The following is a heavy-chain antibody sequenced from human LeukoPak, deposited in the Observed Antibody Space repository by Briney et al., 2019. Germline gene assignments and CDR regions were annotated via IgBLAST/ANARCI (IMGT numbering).Heavy chain of an antibody. J-gene: IGHJ6*04. CDR2: ISSSGSTI. D-gene: IGHD3-10*02. Sequence: GGSLRLSCGASGFTFSSYEMNWVRQAPGKGLEWVSYISSSGSTIYYADSVKGRFTISRDNAKNSLYLQMNSLRAEDTADCAELGITMIGGVWGKGTTVTISS. CDR1: GFTFSSYE. V-gene: IGHV3-48*03. CDR3: LGITMIGGV.